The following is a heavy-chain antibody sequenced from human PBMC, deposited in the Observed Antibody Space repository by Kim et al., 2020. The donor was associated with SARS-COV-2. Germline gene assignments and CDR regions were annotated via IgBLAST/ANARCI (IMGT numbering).Heavy chain of an antibody. CDR3: ARGYYYGSGSYGS. Sequence: YADSVKGRFTISRDNAKNSLYLQMNSLRAEDTAVYYCARGYYYGSGSYGSWGQGTLVTVSS. J-gene: IGHJ4*02. D-gene: IGHD3-10*01. V-gene: IGHV3-11*04.